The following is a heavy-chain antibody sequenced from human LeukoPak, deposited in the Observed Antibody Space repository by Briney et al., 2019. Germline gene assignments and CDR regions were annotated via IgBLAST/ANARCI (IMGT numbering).Heavy chain of an antibody. J-gene: IGHJ5*02. CDR2: ISAYNGNT. D-gene: IGHD6-6*01. CDR3: ARRYSSSLMTLNWFDP. V-gene: IGHV1-18*01. CDR1: GYTFTSYG. Sequence: ASVKVSCKASGYTFTSYGISWVRQAPGQGLEWMGWISAYNGNTNYAQKLQGRVTMTTDTSTGTAYMELRSLRSDDTAVYYCARRYSSSLMTLNWFDPWGQGTLVTVSS.